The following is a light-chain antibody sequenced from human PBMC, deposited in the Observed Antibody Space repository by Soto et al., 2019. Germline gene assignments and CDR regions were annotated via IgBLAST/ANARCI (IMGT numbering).Light chain of an antibody. CDR2: EVS. V-gene: IGLV2-8*01. CDR1: SSDVGGYNY. Sequence: QSAPTQPPSASGSPGQSVTISCTGTSSDVGGYNYVSWYQQHPGKAPKLMISEVSKRPSGVPDRFSGSKSGNTASLIVSGLQAEDEADYYCSSYAGSNNLVFGGGTKLTVL. J-gene: IGLJ3*02. CDR3: SSYAGSNNLV.